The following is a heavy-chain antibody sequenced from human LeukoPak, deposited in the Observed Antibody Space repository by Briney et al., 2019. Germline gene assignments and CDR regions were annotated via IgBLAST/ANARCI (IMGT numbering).Heavy chain of an antibody. CDR3: ARVEDDYGDHYYGMDV. J-gene: IGHJ6*02. Sequence: PGGSLRLSCAESGVTFRTYGMHWVRQAPGKGLEWVAVIWYDGTNEYYADSVKGRFTISRDNSKNTLYLQMNSLRAGDTAVYYCARVEDDYGDHYYGMDVWGQGTTVTVSS. CDR1: GVTFRTYG. V-gene: IGHV3-33*01. CDR2: IWYDGTNE. D-gene: IGHD4-17*01.